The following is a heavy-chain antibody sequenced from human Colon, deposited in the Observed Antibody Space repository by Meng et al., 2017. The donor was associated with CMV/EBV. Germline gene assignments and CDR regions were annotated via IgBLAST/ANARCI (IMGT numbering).Heavy chain of an antibody. CDR2: IFYSGNT. CDR1: GASIISDSSY. J-gene: IGHJ5*02. D-gene: IGHD5-12*01. CDR3: VRGDKERSGGGYDRVRFDP. Sequence: SETLSLTCTVSGASIISDSSYWSWIWQPPGKGLEWIGYIFYSGNTHYNPSLKSRVTISLDTSNNRFSLKLSSVTGADTAVYYCVRGDKERSGGGYDRVRFDPWGQGTLVTVS. V-gene: IGHV4-61*01.